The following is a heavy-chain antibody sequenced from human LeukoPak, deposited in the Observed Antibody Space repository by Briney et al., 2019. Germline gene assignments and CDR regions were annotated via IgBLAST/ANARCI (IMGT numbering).Heavy chain of an antibody. V-gene: IGHV3-15*01. CDR3: TTGELWFGEWRGDY. J-gene: IGHJ4*02. Sequence: GGSLRLSCAASGFTFSNAWMRWVRQAPGKGLEWVGRIKRKTDGGTTDYAAPVKGRFTISRDLSKNTLYLQMNSLKTEDTAVYYCTTGELWFGEWRGDYWGQGTLVTVSS. CDR1: GFTFSNAW. CDR2: IKRKTDGGTT. D-gene: IGHD3-10*01.